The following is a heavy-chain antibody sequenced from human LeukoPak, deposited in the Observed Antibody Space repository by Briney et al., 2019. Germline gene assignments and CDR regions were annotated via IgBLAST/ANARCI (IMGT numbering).Heavy chain of an antibody. Sequence: GESLQISCKGSGYDFFYYWIGWVRPMPGKGLEWMGIIYPGDSETRYSPSFQGQVTISADKSISTAYLQWSSLKASDTAMYYCVRKMTLGCFDPWGQGTLVTVSS. D-gene: IGHD3-16*01. CDR3: VRKMTLGCFDP. V-gene: IGHV5-51*01. CDR2: IYPGDSET. CDR1: GYDFFYYW. J-gene: IGHJ5*02.